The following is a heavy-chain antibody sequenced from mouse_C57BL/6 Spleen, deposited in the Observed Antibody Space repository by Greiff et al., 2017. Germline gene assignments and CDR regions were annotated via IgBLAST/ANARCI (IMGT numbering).Heavy chain of an antibody. CDR3: AIYWDFAMDY. CDR2: IHPNSGST. J-gene: IGHJ4*01. CDR1: GYNFTSYW. D-gene: IGHD4-1*01. V-gene: IGHV1-64*01. Sequence: VQLQQPGAELVKPGASVKLSCTASGYNFTSYWMHWVKQRPGQGLEWIGMIHPNSGSTNYNEKFKSKATLTVDKSSSTAYMQLSSLTSDDSAVYYFAIYWDFAMDYWGQGTSVTVSS.